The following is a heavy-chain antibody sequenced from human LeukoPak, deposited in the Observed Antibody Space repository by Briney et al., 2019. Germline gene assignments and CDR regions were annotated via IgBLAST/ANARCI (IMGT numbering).Heavy chain of an antibody. D-gene: IGHD4-11*01. CDR2: IYTSETT. CDR3: AKSPPNSNYLDY. J-gene: IGHJ4*02. Sequence: SETLSLTCTASGGSISSYYWSCIRQPPGKGLEGIGRIYTSETTTYNPSLKSRVTMSVDRCRNPFSLKLSSVTAADTAVYYCAKSPPNSNYLDYWGQGTLVTVSS. CDR1: GGSISSYY. V-gene: IGHV4-4*07.